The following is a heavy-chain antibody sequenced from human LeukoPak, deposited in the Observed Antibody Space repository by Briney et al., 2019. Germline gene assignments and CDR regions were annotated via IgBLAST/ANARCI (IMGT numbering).Heavy chain of an antibody. CDR2: IRYDVSYK. D-gene: IGHD3-22*01. J-gene: IGHJ4*02. V-gene: IGHV3-30*02. Sequence: GGSLRLSCAASGFTFSSYGMHWVRQAPGKGLEWVAFIRYDVSYKYYADSVKGRFTISRDNSKNTLYLQMNSLRAEDTAVYYCAKVPYEVTNYFDYWGQGTLVTVSS. CDR1: GFTFSSYG. CDR3: AKVPYEVTNYFDY.